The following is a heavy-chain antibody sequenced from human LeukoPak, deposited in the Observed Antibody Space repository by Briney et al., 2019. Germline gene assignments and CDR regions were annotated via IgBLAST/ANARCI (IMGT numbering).Heavy chain of an antibody. CDR3: ARESVVGGMDV. CDR2: ISSRSSYI. V-gene: IGHV3-21*01. Sequence: GGSLRLSCAVSGFIFSSYWMHWVRQAPGKGLEWVSSISSRSSYIYYADSVKGRFTISRDNAKNSLFLQMNSLRAEDTAVYYCARESVVGGMDVWGQGTTVTVSS. D-gene: IGHD2-15*01. J-gene: IGHJ6*02. CDR1: GFIFSSYW.